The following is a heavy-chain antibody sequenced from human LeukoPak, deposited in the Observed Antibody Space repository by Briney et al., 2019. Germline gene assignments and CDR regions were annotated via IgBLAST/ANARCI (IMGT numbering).Heavy chain of an antibody. V-gene: IGHV3-33*06. CDR2: IWNDGSSK. D-gene: IGHD2-15*01. CDR1: GFSFSSYG. J-gene: IGHJ4*02. CDR3: AKPTRGSGGSFLIDY. Sequence: PGGSVRLSCAASGFSFSSYGMHWVRQSPGKGLEWVAVIWNDGSSKYYVDSVKGRFTISRDNSKNTLYLQMDSLRGDDTAVYYCAKPTRGSGGSFLIDYWGQGTLVTVSS.